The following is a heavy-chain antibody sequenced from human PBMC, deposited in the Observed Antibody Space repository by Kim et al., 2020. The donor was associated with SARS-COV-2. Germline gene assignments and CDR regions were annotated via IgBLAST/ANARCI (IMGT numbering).Heavy chain of an antibody. CDR1: GGSFSGYY. D-gene: IGHD3-22*01. J-gene: IGHJ4*02. Sequence: SETLSLTCAVYGGSFSGYYWSWIRQPPGKGLEWIGEINHSGSTNYNPSLKSRVTISVDTSKNQFSLKLSSVTAADTAVYYCARDLWRYYDSSGYYGGYFDYWGQGTLVTVSS. CDR3: ARDLWRYYDSSGYYGGYFDY. CDR2: INHSGST. V-gene: IGHV4-34*01.